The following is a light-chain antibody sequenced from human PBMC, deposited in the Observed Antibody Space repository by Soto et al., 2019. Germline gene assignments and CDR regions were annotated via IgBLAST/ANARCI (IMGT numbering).Light chain of an antibody. CDR2: EVT. J-gene: IGLJ2*01. CDR1: SSDVGSYNF. Sequence: QSALTQPASVSGSPGQSSTISCTGTSSDVGSYNFVSWYQQHPGKAPKLMIYEVTKRPSGVSSRFSGSKSGDTASLTMSGLQAADEADYYCSSYAGSNTLVFGGGTKVTVL. V-gene: IGLV2-23*02. CDR3: SSYAGSNTLV.